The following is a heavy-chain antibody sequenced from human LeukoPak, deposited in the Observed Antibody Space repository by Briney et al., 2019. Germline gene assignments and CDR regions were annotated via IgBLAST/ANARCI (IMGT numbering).Heavy chain of an antibody. CDR3: AKAEVCSGGSCYSGLDY. D-gene: IGHD2-15*01. CDR2: IGNNGGGI. J-gene: IGHJ4*02. V-gene: IGHV3-23*01. Sequence: GGSLRLSCAASGFTFSTYTMYWVRHPPGKRLEWVSIIGNNGGGIHYADSVKGRFTISRDNSKNTLYLQMNSLRAEDTAVYYCAKAEVCSGGSCYSGLDYWGQGTLVTVSS. CDR1: GFTFSTYT.